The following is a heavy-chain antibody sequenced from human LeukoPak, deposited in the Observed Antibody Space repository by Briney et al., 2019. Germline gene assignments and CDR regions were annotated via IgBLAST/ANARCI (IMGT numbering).Heavy chain of an antibody. V-gene: IGHV1-46*01. CDR1: GYTFTSSY. Sequence: ASVKVSCKASGYTFTSSYIHWVRQAPGQGLEWMRLINPSGGSTRYAQKFQGRVTMTRDMSTSTVYMEVSSLRSEDTAVFFCARASNPYYFDYWGQGTLVTVSS. D-gene: IGHD1-14*01. J-gene: IGHJ4*02. CDR3: ARASNPYYFDY. CDR2: INPSGGST.